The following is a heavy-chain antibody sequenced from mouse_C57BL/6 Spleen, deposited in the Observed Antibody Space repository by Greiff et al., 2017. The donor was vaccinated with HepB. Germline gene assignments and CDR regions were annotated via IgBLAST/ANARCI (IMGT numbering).Heavy chain of an antibody. V-gene: IGHV1-64*01. CDR2: IHPNSGST. D-gene: IGHD1-1*01. CDR1: GYTFTSYW. J-gene: IGHJ4*01. Sequence: VQLQQPGAELVKPGASVKLSCKASGYTFTSYWMHWVKQRPGQGLEWIGMIHPNSGSTNYNEKFKSKATLTVDKSSSTAYMQLSSLTSEDSAVYYCARRTVVGPLAMDYWGQGTSVTVSS. CDR3: ARRTVVGPLAMDY.